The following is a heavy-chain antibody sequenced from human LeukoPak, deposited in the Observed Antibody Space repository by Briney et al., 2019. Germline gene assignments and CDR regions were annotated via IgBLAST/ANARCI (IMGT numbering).Heavy chain of an antibody. D-gene: IGHD3-3*01. CDR2: IIPILGIA. J-gene: IGHJ3*02. V-gene: IGHV1-69*04. CDR3: AKSVRFLEWSPHDAFDI. Sequence: ASVKVSCKASGGTFISYAISWVRQAPGQGLEWMGRIIPILGIANYGQKFQGRVTITADKSTSTAYMELSSLRSEDTAVYYCAKSVRFLEWSPHDAFDIWGQGTMVTVSS. CDR1: GGTFISYA.